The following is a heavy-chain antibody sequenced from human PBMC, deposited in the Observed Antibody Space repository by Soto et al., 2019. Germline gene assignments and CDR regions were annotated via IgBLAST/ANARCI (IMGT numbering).Heavy chain of an antibody. CDR1: GFTFSSYG. CDR3: ARGQFDDSSGGFDY. V-gene: IGHV3-33*01. Sequence: PGGSLRLSCAASGFTFSSYGMHWVRQAPGKGLEWVAVIWYDGSNKYYADSVKGRFTISRDNFKYTLYLQMNSLRAEDTAVYYCARGQFDDSSGGFDYWGQGTLVTVSS. D-gene: IGHD3-22*01. CDR2: IWYDGSNK. J-gene: IGHJ4*02.